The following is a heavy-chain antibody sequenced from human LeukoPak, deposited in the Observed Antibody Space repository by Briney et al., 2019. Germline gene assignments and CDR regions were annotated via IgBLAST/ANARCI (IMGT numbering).Heavy chain of an antibody. V-gene: IGHV4-34*01. Sequence: SETLSLTCAVYGGSFSGYYWSWIRQPPGKGLEWRGEINHSGSTNDNPSLKIRVTIAVGTSKNQFSLKLSSVTAADTAVYYCTRGLRGSYWEGWDYWGQGTLVTVSS. CDR2: INHSGST. CDR1: GGSFSGYY. D-gene: IGHD1-26*01. J-gene: IGHJ4*02. CDR3: TRGLRGSYWEGWDY.